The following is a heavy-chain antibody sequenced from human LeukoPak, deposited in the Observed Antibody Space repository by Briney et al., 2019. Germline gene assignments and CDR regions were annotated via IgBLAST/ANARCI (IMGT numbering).Heavy chain of an antibody. CDR1: GFTFGDYA. V-gene: IGHV3-49*04. J-gene: IGHJ4*02. Sequence: GGSLRLSCTASGFTFGDYAMSWVRQAPGKGLEWVGFIRSKAYGGTTEYAASVKGRFTISRDDSKSIAYLQMNSLKTEDTAVYYCTRRVGYCSSTSCYNDYWGQGTLVTVSS. CDR2: IRSKAYGGTT. CDR3: TRRVGYCSSTSCYNDY. D-gene: IGHD2-2*02.